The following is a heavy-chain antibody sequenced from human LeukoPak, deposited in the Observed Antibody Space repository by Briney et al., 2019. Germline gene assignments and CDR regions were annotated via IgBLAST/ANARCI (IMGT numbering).Heavy chain of an antibody. CDR2: ISSSGSTI. CDR1: GFTFSSYE. D-gene: IGHD3-10*02. V-gene: IGHV3-48*03. J-gene: IGHJ6*04. Sequence: GGSLRLSCAASGFTFSSYEMNWVRQAPGKGLEWVSYISSSGSTIYYADIVMGRFTISRDNAKNSLYLQMNSLRAETTAVYICAELGISMIGGVWGKGTTGTILS. CDR3: AELGISMIGGV.